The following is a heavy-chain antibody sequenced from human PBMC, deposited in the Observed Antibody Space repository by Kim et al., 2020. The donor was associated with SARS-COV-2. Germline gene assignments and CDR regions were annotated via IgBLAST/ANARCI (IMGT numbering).Heavy chain of an antibody. D-gene: IGHD3-22*01. J-gene: IGHJ4*02. CDR2: FDPEDGET. CDR1: GYTLTELS. CDR3: ATLDNSGYYEEYYFDY. Sequence: ASVKVSCKVSGYTLTELSMHWVRQAPGKGLEWMGGFDPEDGETIYAQKFQGRVTMTEDTSTDTAYMELSSLRSEDTAVYYCATLDNSGYYEEYYFDYWGQRTLVTIP. V-gene: IGHV1-24*01.